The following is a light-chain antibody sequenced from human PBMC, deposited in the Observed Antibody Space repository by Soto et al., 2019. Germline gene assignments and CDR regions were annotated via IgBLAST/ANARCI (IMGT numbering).Light chain of an antibody. CDR2: GAS. V-gene: IGKV3-15*01. Sequence: EVVMTQSPATLSVSPGDTATLSCRASQSVSSSLAWYQQKPGQAPRLLIYGASTRATGVPARFSGSGSGTEFTLTISRLQSEDFAVYYCQQRSKWPLTFGGGTKVEIK. CDR1: QSVSSS. CDR3: QQRSKWPLT. J-gene: IGKJ4*01.